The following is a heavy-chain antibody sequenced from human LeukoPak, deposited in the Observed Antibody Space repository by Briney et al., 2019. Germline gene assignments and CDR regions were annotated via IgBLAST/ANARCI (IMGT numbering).Heavy chain of an antibody. J-gene: IGHJ4*02. CDR1: GFTFSSYW. CDR3: ASVYYDSSGYYQGTLDY. V-gene: IGHV3-7*02. CDR2: IKQDGSEK. Sequence: PGGSLRLSCAASGFTFSSYWMSWVRQAPGKGLEWVANIKQDGSEKYYVDSVKGRFTISRDNAKNSLYLQMNSLRAEDTAVYYCASVYYDSSGYYQGTLDYWGQGTLVTVSS. D-gene: IGHD3-22*01.